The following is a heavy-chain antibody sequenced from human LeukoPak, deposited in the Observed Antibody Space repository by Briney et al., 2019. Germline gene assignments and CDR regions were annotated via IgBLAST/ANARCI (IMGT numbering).Heavy chain of an antibody. J-gene: IGHJ4*02. Sequence: VSVKVSCKASGYTFTSYAMHWVRQAPGQRLEWMGWINAGNGNTKYSQKFQGRVTITRDTSASTAYMELSSLRSEDTAVYYYARGDYYGSGRGVDYWGQGTLVTVSS. D-gene: IGHD3-10*01. V-gene: IGHV1-3*01. CDR1: GYTFTSYA. CDR2: INAGNGNT. CDR3: ARGDYYGSGRGVDY.